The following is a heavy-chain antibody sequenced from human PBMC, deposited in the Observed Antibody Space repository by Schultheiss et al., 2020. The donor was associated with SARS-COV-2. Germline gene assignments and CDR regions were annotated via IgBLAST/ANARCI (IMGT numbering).Heavy chain of an antibody. CDR1: GGSISSYY. J-gene: IGHJ5*02. Sequence: SETLSLTCTVSGGSISSYYWIWVRQPPGKGLEWIGSIYYSGSTYHNPSLKSRVTISVDTSKNQFSLKLSSVTDADTAVYSCARSTSNRYHGGWFDPWGQGTLVTVSS. V-gene: IGHV4-59*05. D-gene: IGHD1-14*01. CDR2: IYYSGST. CDR3: ARSTSNRYHGGWFDP.